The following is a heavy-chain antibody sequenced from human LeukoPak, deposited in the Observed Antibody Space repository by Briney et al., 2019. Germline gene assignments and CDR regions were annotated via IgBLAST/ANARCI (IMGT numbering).Heavy chain of an antibody. Sequence: GGSLRLSCAASGFTFSSYEMNWVRQAPGKGLEWVSYISSSGSTIYYADSVKGRFTISRDNAKNSLYLQMNSLRAEDTAVYYCARGNVVAVTDYWGQGTLVTVSS. D-gene: IGHD6-19*01. CDR3: ARGNVVAVTDY. V-gene: IGHV3-48*03. CDR2: ISSSGSTI. CDR1: GFTFSSYE. J-gene: IGHJ4*02.